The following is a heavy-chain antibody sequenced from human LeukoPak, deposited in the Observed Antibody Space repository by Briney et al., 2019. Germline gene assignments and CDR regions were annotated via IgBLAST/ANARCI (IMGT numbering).Heavy chain of an antibody. CDR3: ARAPLMDAFDI. CDR1: GGSISRYY. D-gene: IGHD3-16*01. J-gene: IGHJ3*02. V-gene: IGHV4-30-4*01. Sequence: SETLSLTCTVSGGSISRYYWSWIRQPPGKGLEWIGYIYYSGSTYYNPSLKSRVTISVDTSKNQFSLKLSSVTAADTAVYYCARAPLMDAFDIWGQGTMVTVSS. CDR2: IYYSGST.